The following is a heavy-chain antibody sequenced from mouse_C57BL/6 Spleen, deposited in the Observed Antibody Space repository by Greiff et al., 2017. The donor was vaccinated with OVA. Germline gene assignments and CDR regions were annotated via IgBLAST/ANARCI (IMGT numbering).Heavy chain of an antibody. Sequence: QVQLQQSGPELVKPGASVKLSCKASGYTFTSYDINWVKQRPGQGLEWIGWIYPRDGSTKYNEKFKGKATLTVDTSSSTAYMELHSLTSEDSAVYFCARPLYYYGSSYAMDYWGQGTSVTVSS. CDR1: GYTFTSYD. CDR3: ARPLYYYGSSYAMDY. CDR2: IYPRDGST. D-gene: IGHD1-1*01. J-gene: IGHJ4*01. V-gene: IGHV1-85*01.